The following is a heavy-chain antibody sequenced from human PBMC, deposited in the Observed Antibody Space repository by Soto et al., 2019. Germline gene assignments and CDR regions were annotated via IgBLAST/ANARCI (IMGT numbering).Heavy chain of an antibody. CDR1: GVTYRDNW. Sequence: PGGSLRLSCAASGVTYRDNWMSWVRQAPEKGLEWVANINQDGSETSYVDSVKGRFTISRDKSKNSLWLHMNSLRLDDTAVYYCARGSGSSYFDHWGQGKLVTVSS. CDR3: ARGSGSSYFDH. J-gene: IGHJ4*02. CDR2: INQDGSET. V-gene: IGHV3-7*04. D-gene: IGHD1-26*01.